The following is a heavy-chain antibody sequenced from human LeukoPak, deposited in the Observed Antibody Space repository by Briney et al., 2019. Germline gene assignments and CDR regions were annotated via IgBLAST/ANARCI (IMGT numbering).Heavy chain of an antibody. V-gene: IGHV3-30*03. Sequence: GGSLRLSCAASGFTFASYGMQWVRQAPGKGLEWVAVISYDGSNRFYADSVKGRFTISRDNAKNSLYLQMNSLRAEDTAVYYCASSLIVGVLSFAFDIWGQGTMVTVSS. CDR1: GFTFASYG. CDR3: ASSLIVGVLSFAFDI. CDR2: ISYDGSNR. D-gene: IGHD1-26*01. J-gene: IGHJ3*02.